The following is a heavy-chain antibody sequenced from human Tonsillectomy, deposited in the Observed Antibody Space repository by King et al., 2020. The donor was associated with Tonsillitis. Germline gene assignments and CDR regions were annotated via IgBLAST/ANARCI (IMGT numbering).Heavy chain of an antibody. CDR1: GFTFSSYA. J-gene: IGHJ4*02. CDR3: AREWSSGWYRNFDY. Sequence: QLVQSGGGVVQPGRSLRLSCAASGFTFSSYAMHWVRQAPGKGLEWVAVISYDGSNKYYADSVKGRFTISRDNSKTTLYLQMNSLRAEDTAVYYCAREWSSGWYRNFDYWGQGTLVTVSS. V-gene: IGHV3-30*04. CDR2: ISYDGSNK. D-gene: IGHD6-19*01.